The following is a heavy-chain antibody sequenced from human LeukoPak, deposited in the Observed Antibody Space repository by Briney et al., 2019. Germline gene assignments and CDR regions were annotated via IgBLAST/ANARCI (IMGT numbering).Heavy chain of an antibody. D-gene: IGHD3/OR15-3a*01. CDR2: VYYGGST. CDR1: GGSISSSSYY. V-gene: IGHV4-39*07. Sequence: PSETLSLTCTVSGGSISSSSYYWGWIRQPPGEGLEWIGSVYYGGSTYYNPSLESRVTISVDASKNQFSLRLSSATAADTAVYYCARGGALWTVMNWGQGTLVTVSS. J-gene: IGHJ4*02. CDR3: ARGGALWTVMN.